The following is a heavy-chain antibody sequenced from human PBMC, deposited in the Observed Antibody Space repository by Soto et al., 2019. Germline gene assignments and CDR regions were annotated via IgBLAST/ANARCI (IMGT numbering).Heavy chain of an antibody. D-gene: IGHD1-1*01. V-gene: IGHV4-4*02. CDR1: GGSISSSTW. CDR2: IYHSGST. J-gene: IGHJ4*02. CDR3: ASFPSWKAVFDY. Sequence: SETLSLTCAVSGGSISSSTWWSWVRQPPGKGLEWIGEIYHSGSTSYNPSLKSRVTISVAKSKNQFSLKLSSVTAADTAVYYGASFPSWKAVFDYLGQGALVTVSS.